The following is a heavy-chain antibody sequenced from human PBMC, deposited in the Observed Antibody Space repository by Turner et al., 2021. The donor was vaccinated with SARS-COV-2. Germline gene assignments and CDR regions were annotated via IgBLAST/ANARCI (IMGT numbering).Heavy chain of an antibody. CDR3: ARDHYYDSSGYTLDAFDI. D-gene: IGHD3-22*01. CDR1: GFTFSSYG. Sequence: QVQLVESGGGVVQPGRSLRLSCAASGFTFSSYGMHWVRQAPGKGLEWGAVIWYDGSNKYYADSVKGRFTISRDKSKNTLYLQMNSLRAEDTAVYYCARDHYYDSSGYTLDAFDIWGQGTMVTISS. V-gene: IGHV3-33*01. CDR2: IWYDGSNK. J-gene: IGHJ3*02.